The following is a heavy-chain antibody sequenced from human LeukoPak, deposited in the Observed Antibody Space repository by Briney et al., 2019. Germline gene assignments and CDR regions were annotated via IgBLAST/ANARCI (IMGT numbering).Heavy chain of an antibody. J-gene: IGHJ4*02. Sequence: SETLSLTCAVYGGSFSGYYWGWIRQPPGKGLEWIGSIYYSGSTYYDPSLKSRVTISVDTSKNQFSLKLSSVTAADTAVYYCARLANPGSGSYFQYYFDYWGQGTLVTVSS. CDR1: GGSFSGYY. V-gene: IGHV4-39*01. CDR2: IYYSGST. D-gene: IGHD3-10*01. CDR3: ARLANPGSGSYFQYYFDY.